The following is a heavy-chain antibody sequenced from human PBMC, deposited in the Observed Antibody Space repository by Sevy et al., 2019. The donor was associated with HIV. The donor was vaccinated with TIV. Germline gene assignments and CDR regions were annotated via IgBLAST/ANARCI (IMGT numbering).Heavy chain of an antibody. V-gene: IGHV3-7*01. J-gene: IGHJ5*02. CDR2: IKQDGSEK. Sequence: GGSLRLSCAASGFTFSSYWMSWVRQAPGKGLEWVANIKQDGSEKYYVDSVKGRFTISRDNAKNSLYLQMNSLRAEDTAVYYCASEPYCSGGSCDSEWFDPWGQGTLVTVSS. CDR1: GFTFSSYW. CDR3: ASEPYCSGGSCDSEWFDP. D-gene: IGHD2-15*01.